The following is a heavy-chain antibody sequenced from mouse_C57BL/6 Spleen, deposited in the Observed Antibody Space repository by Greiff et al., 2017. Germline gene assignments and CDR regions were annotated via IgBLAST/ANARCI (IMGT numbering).Heavy chain of an antibody. D-gene: IGHD2-3*01. V-gene: IGHV5-17*01. Sequence: DVMLVESGGGLVKPGGSLKLSCAASGFTFSDYGMHWVRQAPEKGLEWVAYISSGSSTIYYADTVKGRFTISRDNAKNTLFLQMTSLRSEDTAMYDCARDGYSYWHFDVWGTGTTVTVSS. CDR1: GFTFSDYG. CDR3: ARDGYSYWHFDV. J-gene: IGHJ1*03. CDR2: ISSGSSTI.